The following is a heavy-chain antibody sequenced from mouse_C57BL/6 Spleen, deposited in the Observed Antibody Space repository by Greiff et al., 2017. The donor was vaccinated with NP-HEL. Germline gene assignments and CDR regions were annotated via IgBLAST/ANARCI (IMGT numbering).Heavy chain of an antibody. CDR2: ISSGSSTI. CDR1: GFTFSDYG. D-gene: IGHD3-2*02. CDR3: ARPDSSGYNYAMDY. V-gene: IGHV5-17*01. Sequence: EVQWVESGGGLVKPGGSLKLSCAASGFTFSDYGMHWVRQAPEKGLEWVAYISSGSSTIYYADTEKGRFTISRDNAKNTLFLQMTSLRSEDTAMYYCARPDSSGYNYAMDYWGQGTSVTVSS. J-gene: IGHJ4*01.